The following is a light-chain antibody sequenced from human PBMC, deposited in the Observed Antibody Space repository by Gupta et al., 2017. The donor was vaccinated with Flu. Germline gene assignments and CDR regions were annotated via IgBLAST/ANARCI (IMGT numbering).Light chain of an antibody. CDR3: TSYAGSNKVV. V-gene: IGLV2-8*01. CDR1: SSDVGGYDY. Sequence: QSAVTQPPSASVSPGQSLPLFCSETSSDVGGYDYVSWYQHHPGKAPKLMIYEVTKRPSGVPNRFSGSKSGNTASLTVSGLQGEDEANYYCTSYAGSNKVVFGGGTKLTVL. J-gene: IGLJ3*02. CDR2: EVT.